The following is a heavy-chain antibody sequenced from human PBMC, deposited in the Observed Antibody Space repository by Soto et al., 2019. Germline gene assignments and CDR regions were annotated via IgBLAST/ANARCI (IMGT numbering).Heavy chain of an antibody. D-gene: IGHD6-25*01. CDR1: GFTFSSYA. CDR3: AKGSASGSPYYFDY. V-gene: IGHV3-23*01. J-gene: IGHJ4*02. CDR2: ISGSGGST. Sequence: LSLTCAASGFTFSSYAMSWVRQSPGKGLEWVSAISGSGGSTYHADSVKGRFTISRDNSKNTLYLQMSSLRVEDTAVYYCAKGSASGSPYYFDYWGQGILVTVSS.